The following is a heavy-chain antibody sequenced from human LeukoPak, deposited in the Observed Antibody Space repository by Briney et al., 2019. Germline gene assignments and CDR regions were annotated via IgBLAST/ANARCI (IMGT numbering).Heavy chain of an antibody. V-gene: IGHV4-4*07. J-gene: IGHJ3*02. D-gene: IGHD3-22*01. CDR3: ARDDGVWDYYDSSGGAFDI. Sequence: PSETLSLSCRVSGGSISSYHWSWIRQPAGKGLEWIGRFYTSGSTNYNPSLKSRVTMSLDTSKNQFSLKLSSVTAADTAVHYCARDDGVWDYYDSSGGAFDIWGQGTMVTVSS. CDR1: GGSISSYH. CDR2: FYTSGST.